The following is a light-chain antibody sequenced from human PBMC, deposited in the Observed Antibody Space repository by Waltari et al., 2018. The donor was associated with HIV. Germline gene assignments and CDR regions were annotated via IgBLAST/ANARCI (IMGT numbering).Light chain of an antibody. CDR3: AAWDVSLRGAYV. Sequence: QSVLTQPPSASGTPGQRVTISCSGARSDIGSNYVYWYQQLPGTAPKLLIYRNNQRPAGVPDRFSASKSGPSASLAISGLRSEDEADYYCAAWDVSLRGAYVFGTGTKVAVL. J-gene: IGLJ1*01. CDR2: RNN. V-gene: IGLV1-47*01. CDR1: RSDIGSNY.